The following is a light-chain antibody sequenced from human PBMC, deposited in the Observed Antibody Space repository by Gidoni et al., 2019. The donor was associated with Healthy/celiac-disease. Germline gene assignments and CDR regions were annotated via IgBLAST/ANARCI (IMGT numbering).Light chain of an antibody. J-gene: IGKJ5*01. CDR2: LGS. CDR3: MQALQTPIT. V-gene: IGKV2-28*01. CDR1: QSLLHSNGYDY. Sequence: DVVMTQSPLSLPVTPGEPASISCRSSQSLLHSNGYDYLDWDLQKPGQSPQLLIYLGSNRASGVPDRFSGSGSGTDFTLKISRVEAEDVGIYYCMQALQTPITFGQGTRLDIK.